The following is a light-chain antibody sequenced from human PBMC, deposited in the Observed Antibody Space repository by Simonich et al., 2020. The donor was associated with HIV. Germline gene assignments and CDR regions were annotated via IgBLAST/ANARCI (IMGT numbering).Light chain of an antibody. V-gene: IGLV2-11*01. Sequence: QSALTQPRSVSGSPGQSVTISCTGTSSDVGGYNYVSLYQQHPDKAPKLLIYEVNKRPSGVPDRFSGSKSGHTASLTISGLQSEDEADYYCCSYAGSNNLVFGGGTKLTVL. CDR1: SSDVGGYNY. J-gene: IGLJ2*01. CDR2: EVN. CDR3: CSYAGSNNLV.